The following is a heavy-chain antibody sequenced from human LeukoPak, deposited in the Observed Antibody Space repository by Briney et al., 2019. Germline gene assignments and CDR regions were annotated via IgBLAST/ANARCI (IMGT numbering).Heavy chain of an antibody. CDR2: IYYSGST. Sequence: SETLSLTCTVSGGSISSSSYYWGWIRQPPGKGLEWIGSIYYSGSTYYNPSLKSRVTISVDTSKKQFSLKLSSVTAADTAVYYCARPSYYDSSGFPLDIWGQGTMVTVSS. D-gene: IGHD3-22*01. CDR3: ARPSYYDSSGFPLDI. V-gene: IGHV4-39*01. J-gene: IGHJ3*02. CDR1: GGSISSSSYY.